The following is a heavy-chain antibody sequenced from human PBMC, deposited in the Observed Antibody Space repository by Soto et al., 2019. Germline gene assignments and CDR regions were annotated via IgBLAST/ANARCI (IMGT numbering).Heavy chain of an antibody. V-gene: IGHV3-30*18. CDR2: ISYDGSNK. Sequence: QVQLVESGGGVVQPGRSLRLSCAASGFTFSSYGMHWVRQAPGKGLEWVAVISYDGSNKYYADSVKGRFTISRDNSKNTLYLQMNSLRAEDTAVYYCAKVRRPVDSSGLKNYFDYWGQGTLVTVSS. J-gene: IGHJ4*02. D-gene: IGHD3-22*01. CDR1: GFTFSSYG. CDR3: AKVRRPVDSSGLKNYFDY.